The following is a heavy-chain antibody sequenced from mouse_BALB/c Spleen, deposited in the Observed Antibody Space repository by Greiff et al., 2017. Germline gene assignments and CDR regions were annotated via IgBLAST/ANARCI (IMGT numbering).Heavy chain of an antibody. V-gene: IGHV1-7*01. CDR1: GYTFTSYW. J-gene: IGHJ2*01. CDR2: INPSTGYT. Sequence: VQLQQSGAELAKPGASVKMSCKASGYTFTSYWMHWVKQRPGQGLEWIGYINPSTGYTEYNQKFKDKATLTADKSSSTAYMQLSSLTSEDSAVYYCERDLLGQGYWGQGTTLTVSS. CDR3: ERDLLGQGY. D-gene: IGHD1-1*01.